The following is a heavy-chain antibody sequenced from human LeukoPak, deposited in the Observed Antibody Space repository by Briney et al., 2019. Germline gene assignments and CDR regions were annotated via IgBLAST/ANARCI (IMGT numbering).Heavy chain of an antibody. D-gene: IGHD6-13*01. CDR3: ARDLKIPGIAAAGGGRFFDY. V-gene: IGHV1-18*01. J-gene: IGHJ4*02. Sequence: ASVKVSCKASGGTFSSYAISWVRQAPGQGLEWMGWISAYNGNTNYAQKLQGRVTMTTDTSTSTAYMELRSLRSDDTAVYYCARDLKIPGIAAAGGGRFFDYWGQGTLVTVSS. CDR2: ISAYNGNT. CDR1: GGTFSSYA.